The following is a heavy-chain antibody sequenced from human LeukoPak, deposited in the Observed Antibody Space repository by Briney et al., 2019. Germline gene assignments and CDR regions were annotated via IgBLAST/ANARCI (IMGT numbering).Heavy chain of an antibody. CDR1: GYSITSGFS. J-gene: IGHJ5*02. V-gene: IGHV4-38-2*02. Sequence: SETLSLTCAVSGYSITSGFSWGWIRPPPGKGLEWIAAISYYGSTNYQSILQSRLTISRDTSKNEFSLRLTSVTAPDTAVYYCVREGAVPGIDPWGQGALVTVSS. CDR3: VREGAVPGIDP. D-gene: IGHD3-16*01. CDR2: ISYYGST.